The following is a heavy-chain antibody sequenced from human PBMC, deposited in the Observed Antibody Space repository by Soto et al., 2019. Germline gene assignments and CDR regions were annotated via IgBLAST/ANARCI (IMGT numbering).Heavy chain of an antibody. J-gene: IGHJ6*02. CDR2: VSAGGDMT. CDR1: GFTFSSYA. Sequence: DVQLLESGGHLVQPGGSLRLSCAASGFTFSSYAMSWVRQAPGKGLEWVSSVSAGGDMTYYSDSVKGRFTISRDNSNNALFLQMNSPRIEDTALYYCARGDRGGSGSPASYYYSGLDVWGQWTTVTVS. D-gene: IGHD3-10*01. CDR3: ARGDRGGSGSPASYYYSGLDV. V-gene: IGHV3-23*01.